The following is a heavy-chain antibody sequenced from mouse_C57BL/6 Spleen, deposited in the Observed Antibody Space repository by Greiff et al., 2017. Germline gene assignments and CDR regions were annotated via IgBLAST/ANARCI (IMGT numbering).Heavy chain of an antibody. D-gene: IGHD1-1*01. J-gene: IGHJ4*01. CDR2: IDPSDSET. V-gene: IGHV1-52*01. Sequence: QVQLQQPGAELVRPGSSVKLSCKASGYTFTSYWMHWVKQRPIQGLEWIGNIDPSDSETHYNQKFKDKATLTVDKSSSTAYMQLSSLTSEDSAVYYCARGVYGSSYEDYYAMDYWGQGTSVTVSS. CDR1: GYTFTSYW. CDR3: ARGVYGSSYEDYYAMDY.